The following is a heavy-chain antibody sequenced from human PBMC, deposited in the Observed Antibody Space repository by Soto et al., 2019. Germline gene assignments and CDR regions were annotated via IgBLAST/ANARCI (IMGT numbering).Heavy chain of an antibody. Sequence: GGSLRLSCAASGFTFSSYAMSWVRQAPGKGLEWVSAISGSGGSTYYADSVKGRLTISRDNSKNTLYLQMNSLRAEDTAVYYCARVLLWFGAPYYFAYWGQGTLVTVS. CDR3: ARVLLWFGAPYYFAY. V-gene: IGHV3-23*01. J-gene: IGHJ4*02. CDR2: ISGSGGST. D-gene: IGHD3-10*01. CDR1: GFTFSSYA.